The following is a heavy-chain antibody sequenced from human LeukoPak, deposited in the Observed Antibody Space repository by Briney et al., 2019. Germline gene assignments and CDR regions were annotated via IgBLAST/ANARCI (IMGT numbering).Heavy chain of an antibody. J-gene: IGHJ5*02. V-gene: IGHV4-38-2*02. Sequence: SETLSLTCTVSGYSISSGYYWGWIRQPPGKGLEWIGSIYHSGSTYCNPSLKSRVTISVDTSKNQFSLKLSSVTAADTAVYYCARYSSSWYKKNWFDPWGQGTLVTVSS. D-gene: IGHD6-13*01. CDR3: ARYSSSWYKKNWFDP. CDR2: IYHSGST. CDR1: GYSISSGYY.